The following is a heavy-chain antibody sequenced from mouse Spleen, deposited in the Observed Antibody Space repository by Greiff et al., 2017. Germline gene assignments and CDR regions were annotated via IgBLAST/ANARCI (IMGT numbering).Heavy chain of an antibody. CDR2: IDPSDSYT. V-gene: IGHV1-50*01. CDR3: TRWGYYSNYVVAY. Sequence: QVQLQQSGAELVKPGASVKLSCKASGYTFTSYWMQWVKQRPGQGLEWIGEIDPSDSYTNYNQKFKGKATLTVDTSSSTAYMQLSSLTSEDSAVYYCTRWGYYSNYVVAYWGQGTLVTVSA. J-gene: IGHJ3*01. D-gene: IGHD2-5*01. CDR1: GYTFTSYW.